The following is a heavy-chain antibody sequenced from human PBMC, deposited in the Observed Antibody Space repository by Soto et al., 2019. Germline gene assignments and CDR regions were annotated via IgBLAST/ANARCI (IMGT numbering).Heavy chain of an antibody. J-gene: IGHJ4*02. CDR3: PGCRNSGDGYNGGGD. CDR2: MNPNSGHT. V-gene: IGHV1-8*01. D-gene: IGHD1-1*01. Sequence: ASVKVSCKASGYTFTSFDINWVRQATGQGLEWMGWMNPNSGHTGYAQKFQGRVTMTRDTSISTAYMELSSLRHEDTAAYYCPGCRNSGDGYNGGGDWGQETLFTVSS. CDR1: GYTFTSFD.